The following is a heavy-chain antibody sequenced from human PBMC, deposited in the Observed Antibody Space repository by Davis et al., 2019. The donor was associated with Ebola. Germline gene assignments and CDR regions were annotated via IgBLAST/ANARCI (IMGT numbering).Heavy chain of an antibody. CDR3: AGSYSNYAIDAFDI. V-gene: IGHV4-59*01. J-gene: IGHJ3*02. CDR2: IYYSGST. D-gene: IGHD4-11*01. Sequence: SETLSLTCTVSGGSISSYYWSWIRQPPGKGLEWIGYIYYSGSTNYNPSLKSRVTISVDTSKNQFSLKLSSVTAADTAVYYCAGSYSNYAIDAFDIWGQGTMVTVSS. CDR1: GGSISSYY.